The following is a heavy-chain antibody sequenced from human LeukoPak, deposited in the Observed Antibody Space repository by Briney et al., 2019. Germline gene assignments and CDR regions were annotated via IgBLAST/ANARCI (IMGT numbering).Heavy chain of an antibody. CDR3: AKGRQVGAYFDY. CDR1: GFTFSSYS. CDR2: ISSSSSYI. Sequence: GGSLRLSCAASGFTFSSYSMNWVRQAPGKGLEWVSSISSSSSYIYYADSVKGRFTISRDNAKNSLYLQMNSLRAEDTAVYYCAKGRQVGAYFDYWGQGTLVTVSS. J-gene: IGHJ4*02. D-gene: IGHD1-26*01. V-gene: IGHV3-21*01.